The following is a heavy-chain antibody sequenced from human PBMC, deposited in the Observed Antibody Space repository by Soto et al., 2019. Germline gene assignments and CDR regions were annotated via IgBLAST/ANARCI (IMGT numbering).Heavy chain of an antibody. J-gene: IGHJ4*02. D-gene: IGHD3-10*01. CDR1: GFTFSSYA. V-gene: IGHV3-23*01. Sequence: PGGSLRLSCAASGFTFSSYAMSWVRQAPGKGLEWVSAISGSGGSTYYADSVKGRFTISRDNSKNTLYLQMSSLRAEDTAVYYCAKDYYYGSGSVFDFDYWGQGTLVTVSS. CDR3: AKDYYYGSGSVFDFDY. CDR2: ISGSGGST.